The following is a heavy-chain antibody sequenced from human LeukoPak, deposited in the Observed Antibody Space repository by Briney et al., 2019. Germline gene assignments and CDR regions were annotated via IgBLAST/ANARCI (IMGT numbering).Heavy chain of an antibody. CDR1: GGSISSSY. CDR3: ARDSSGLNWFDP. V-gene: IGHV4-59*01. J-gene: IGHJ5*02. Sequence: SETLSLTCTVSGGSISSSYWSWIRQPPGKGLEWIGYIYYSGSTNYNPSLKSLVTISVDTSKHQFSLKVSSVTAADTAVYYCARDSSGLNWFDPWGQGTLVTVSS. CDR2: IYYSGST. D-gene: IGHD6-19*01.